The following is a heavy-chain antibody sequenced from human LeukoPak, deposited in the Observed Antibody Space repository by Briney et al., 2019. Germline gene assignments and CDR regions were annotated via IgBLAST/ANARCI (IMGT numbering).Heavy chain of an antibody. D-gene: IGHD3-22*01. CDR1: GYTLTELS. CDR2: FDPEDGET. Sequence: ASVKVSCKVSGYTLTELSMHWVRQAPGKGLEWMGGFDPEDGETNYAQKFQGRVTITADESTSTAYMELSSLRSEDTAVYYCARGVGGTYYYDSSGYPWFDYWGQGTLVTVSS. V-gene: IGHV1-24*01. CDR3: ARGVGGTYYYDSSGYPWFDY. J-gene: IGHJ4*02.